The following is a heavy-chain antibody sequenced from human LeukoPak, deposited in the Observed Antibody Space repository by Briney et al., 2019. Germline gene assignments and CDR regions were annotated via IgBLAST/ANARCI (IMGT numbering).Heavy chain of an antibody. CDR2: ISGSGGST. V-gene: IGHV3-23*01. CDR1: GFTFSSYA. J-gene: IGHJ4*02. Sequence: ARSLRLSCAASGFTFSSYAMSWVRQAPGKGLEWVSAISGSGGSTYYADSVKGPFTISRDNSKNTLYLQMNSLRAEDTAVYYCAKVDSSASYFDYWGQGTLVTVSS. CDR3: AKVDSSASYFDY. D-gene: IGHD6-6*01.